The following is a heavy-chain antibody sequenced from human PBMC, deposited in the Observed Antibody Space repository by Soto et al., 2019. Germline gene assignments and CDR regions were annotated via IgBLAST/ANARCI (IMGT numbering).Heavy chain of an antibody. V-gene: IGHV1-2*04. J-gene: IGHJ6*02. D-gene: IGHD3-10*01. CDR3: ARWQGGYYGSGSYPYGMDV. Sequence: ASVKVSCKASGYTFTGYYMHWVRQAPGQGLEWMGWINPNSGGTNYAQKFQGWVTMTRDTSISTAYMELSRLRSDDTAVYYCARWQGGYYGSGSYPYGMDVWGQGTTVTVSS. CDR2: INPNSGGT. CDR1: GYTFTGYY.